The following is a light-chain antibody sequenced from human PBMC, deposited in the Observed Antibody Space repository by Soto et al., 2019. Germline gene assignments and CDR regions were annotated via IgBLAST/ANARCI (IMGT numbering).Light chain of an antibody. CDR3: GSYTSTSTCV. J-gene: IGLJ1*01. Sequence: QSVLAQPASVSGSPGQSITISCTGTGSDIGDYDYVSWFQQHPGKAPKLIISEVSNRPSGVSNRFSGSKSDNTASLTISGLQAEDEADYYCGSYTSTSTCVFGTGTKVTV. CDR2: EVS. CDR1: GSDIGDYDY. V-gene: IGLV2-14*01.